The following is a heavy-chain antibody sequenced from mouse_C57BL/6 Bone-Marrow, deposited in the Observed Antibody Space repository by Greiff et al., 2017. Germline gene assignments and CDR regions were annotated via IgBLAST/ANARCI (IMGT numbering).Heavy chain of an antibody. Sequence: QVQLQQSGAELVRPGTSVKLSCKASGYTFTSSWMHWVKQRPGQGLGLIGVIDPSDSYANYNQTFKGKATLTVDTSSSTAYMQLSSLTTEDSAVYYCARWGNDYDEAYWGQGTLVTVSA. CDR1: GYTFTSSW. CDR2: IDPSDSYA. V-gene: IGHV1-59*01. J-gene: IGHJ3*01. CDR3: ARWGNDYDEAY. D-gene: IGHD2-4*01.